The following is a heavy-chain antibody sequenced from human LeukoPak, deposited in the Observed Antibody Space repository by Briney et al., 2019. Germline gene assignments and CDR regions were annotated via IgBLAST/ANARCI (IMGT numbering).Heavy chain of an antibody. CDR2: IYSGGRT. D-gene: IGHD3-22*01. CDR1: GFTVSSNY. V-gene: IGHV3-66*01. J-gene: IGHJ4*02. CDR3: TRESSSGYYLSY. Sequence: GGSLRLSCAASGFTVSSNYMSWVRQASGKGLEWVSVIYSGGRTYYADSVKGRFIISRDNSKNTVFLQMDSLRAEDTAVYYCTRESSSGYYLSYWGQGTLVTVSS.